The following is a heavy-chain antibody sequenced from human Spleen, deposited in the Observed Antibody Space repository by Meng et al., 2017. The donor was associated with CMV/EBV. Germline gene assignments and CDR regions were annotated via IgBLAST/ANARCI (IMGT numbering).Heavy chain of an antibody. CDR1: GFTFSSHT. J-gene: IGHJ4*02. D-gene: IGHD3-22*01. Sequence: GESLKISCAASGFTFSSHTLNWVRQAPGKGLEWVSSISSTSNYIYYADSVKGRFTISRDNSKNTLYLQMNSLRAEDTAVYFCAKGGYRESSDYFLDHWGQGTLVTVSS. CDR2: ISSTSNYI. CDR3: AKGGYRESSDYFLDH. V-gene: IGHV3-21*01.